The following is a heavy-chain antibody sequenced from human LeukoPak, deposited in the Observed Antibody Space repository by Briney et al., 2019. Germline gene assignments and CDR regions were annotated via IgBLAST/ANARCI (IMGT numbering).Heavy chain of an antibody. CDR2: IKQDGSEK. V-gene: IGHV3-7*01. CDR1: GFTFSSYG. J-gene: IGHJ5*02. Sequence: PGGSLRLSCAASGFTFSSYGMSWVRQAPGKGLEWVANIKQDGSEKYYVDSVKGRFTISRDNAKNSLYLQMNSLRAEDTAVYYCARDRHDFWSGYEYNWFDPWGQGTLVTVSS. D-gene: IGHD3-3*01. CDR3: ARDRHDFWSGYEYNWFDP.